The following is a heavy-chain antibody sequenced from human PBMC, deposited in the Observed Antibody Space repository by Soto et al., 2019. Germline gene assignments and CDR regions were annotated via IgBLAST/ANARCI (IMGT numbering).Heavy chain of an antibody. CDR3: ARLPSRHLVDY. CDR2: MFYGVST. V-gene: IGHV4-39*01. J-gene: IGHJ4*02. D-gene: IGHD3-3*02. Sequence: PSDTLSLTCTVSGSSINSSGYYWGWIRQPPGKGLEWIGSMFYGVSTYYNPSLKSRVTVSVDTSKNQFSLNLRSVTAADTAVYYCARLPSRHLVDYWGQGTLVTGS. CDR1: GSSINSSGYY.